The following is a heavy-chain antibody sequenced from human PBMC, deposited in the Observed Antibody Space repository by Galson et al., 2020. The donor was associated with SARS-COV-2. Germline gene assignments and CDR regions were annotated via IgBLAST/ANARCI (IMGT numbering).Heavy chain of an antibody. V-gene: IGHV3-21*01. CDR3: ARDLGRMDWELLYYFEC. J-gene: IGHJ4*02. CDR1: GFTFSSYS. Sequence: GGSLRLSCAASGFTFSSYSMNWVRQAPGKGLEWVSSISSSSSYIYYADSVKGRFTISRDNAKNSLYLQMNSLRAEDTAVYYCARDLGRMDWELLYYFECWGEGALVTVCS. CDR2: ISSSSSYI. D-gene: IGHD2-15*01.